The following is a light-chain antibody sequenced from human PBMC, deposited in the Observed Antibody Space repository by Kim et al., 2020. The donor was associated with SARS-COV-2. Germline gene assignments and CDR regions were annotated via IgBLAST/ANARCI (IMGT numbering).Light chain of an antibody. Sequence: SVSPGDNAPLPCMASPRVTTKVATYQQKPGQAPRLLMYRTSARATGIPGRFSGSGSETAFTLTISSRQSEDFAVHYCQQYNNFRTFGQGTKVDIK. CDR3: QQYNNFRT. V-gene: IGKV3-15*01. J-gene: IGKJ1*01. CDR1: PRVTTK. CDR2: RTS.